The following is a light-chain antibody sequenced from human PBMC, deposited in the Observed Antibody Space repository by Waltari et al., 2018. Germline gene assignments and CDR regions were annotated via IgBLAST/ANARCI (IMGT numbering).Light chain of an antibody. CDR3: AAWDDSLNGWV. CDR2: TNN. CDR1: STTIGSNT. V-gene: IGLV1-44*01. J-gene: IGLJ3*02. Sequence: QSVLTQSPSASGTPGQRVTISCSGSSTTIGSNTVNWYKQVPGTAPKLLISTNNQRPSGVPDRFSGSKSGTSASLAISGLQSEDEADYFCAAWDDSLNGWVFGGGTKLSVL.